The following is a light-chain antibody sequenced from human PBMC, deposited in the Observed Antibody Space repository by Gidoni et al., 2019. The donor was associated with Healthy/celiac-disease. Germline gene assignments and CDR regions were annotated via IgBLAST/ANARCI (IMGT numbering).Light chain of an antibody. CDR2: AAS. V-gene: IGKV1-39*01. CDR1: QSISSY. Sequence: DIQITHSPSSLSASVGDRVTITFRASQSISSYLNWYQQKPGKAPKLLIYAASSLQSGVPSRFSGSGSGTDFTLTISSLKHEDFATYYCQQSYSTPYTFGQGTKLEIK. CDR3: QQSYSTPYT. J-gene: IGKJ2*01.